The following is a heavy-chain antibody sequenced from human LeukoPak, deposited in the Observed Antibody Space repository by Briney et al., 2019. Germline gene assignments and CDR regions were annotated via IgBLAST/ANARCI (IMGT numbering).Heavy chain of an antibody. CDR1: GGTFSSYA. D-gene: IGHD5-18*01. V-gene: IGHV1-69*04. CDR3: ARLGGYSYLFDY. J-gene: IGHJ4*02. Sequence: SVKVSCKASGGTFSSYAISWVRLAPGQGLEWMGRIIPILGIANYAQKSQGRVTITADKSTSTAYMELSSLRSEDTAVYYCARLGGYSYLFDYWGQGTLVTVSS. CDR2: IIPILGIA.